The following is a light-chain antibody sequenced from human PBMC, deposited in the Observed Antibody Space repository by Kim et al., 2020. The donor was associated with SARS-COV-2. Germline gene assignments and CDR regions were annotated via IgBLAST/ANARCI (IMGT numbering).Light chain of an antibody. CDR3: QSYDSSNHVI. J-gene: IGLJ2*01. CDR1: SGGIASNY. Sequence: TVITSCTRSSGGIASNYVQWYQQRPGSAPTTVIYEDSQRPSGVPDRFSGSTDSSSNSASLTISGLKTEDEADYYCQSYDSSNHVIFGGGTQLTVL. CDR2: EDS. V-gene: IGLV6-57*03.